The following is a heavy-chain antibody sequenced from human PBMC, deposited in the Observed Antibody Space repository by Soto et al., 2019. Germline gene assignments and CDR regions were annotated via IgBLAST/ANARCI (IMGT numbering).Heavy chain of an antibody. D-gene: IGHD1-26*01. CDR2: ISGSGGST. J-gene: IGHJ4*02. Sequence: PGGSLRLSCAASGFTFSNYAMTWVRQAPGKGLEWVSAISGSGGSTFYADSVKGRFTISRDNSKNTLYLQMNSLSAGDTAIYYCTTWGSSYVFDCWGQGTLVTVSS. CDR1: GFTFSNYA. V-gene: IGHV3-23*01. CDR3: TTWGSSYVFDC.